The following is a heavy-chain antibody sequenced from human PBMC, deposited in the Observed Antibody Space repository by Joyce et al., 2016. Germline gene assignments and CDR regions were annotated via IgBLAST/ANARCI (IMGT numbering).Heavy chain of an antibody. CDR3: ARQGQWRRGF. V-gene: IGHV4-39*01. J-gene: IGHJ1*01. D-gene: IGHD6-19*01. CDR1: GGSDTSGNYY. CDR2: IYYSGAT. Sequence: QLQLQESGPGLGKPSEALSLTCTVSGGSDTSGNYYWGWIRQPPGKGLEWIGSIYYSGATYYNPSLKSRVTISVDRSKNQFSLKLNSVTAADTAVYYCARQGQWRRGFWGQGTLVTVSS.